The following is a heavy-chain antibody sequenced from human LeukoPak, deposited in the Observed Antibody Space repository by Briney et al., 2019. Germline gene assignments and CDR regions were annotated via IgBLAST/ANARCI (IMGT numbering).Heavy chain of an antibody. Sequence: PGGSLRLSCAASGFTFSSYAMSWVRQAPGKGLEWVSAISGSGGSTYYADSVKGRFTISRDNSKNTLYLQMNSLRAEDTAVYYRAKCGHSGSYYVWYFDLWGRGTLVTVSS. D-gene: IGHD1-26*01. V-gene: IGHV3-23*01. CDR1: GFTFSSYA. J-gene: IGHJ2*01. CDR2: ISGSGGST. CDR3: AKCGHSGSYYVWYFDL.